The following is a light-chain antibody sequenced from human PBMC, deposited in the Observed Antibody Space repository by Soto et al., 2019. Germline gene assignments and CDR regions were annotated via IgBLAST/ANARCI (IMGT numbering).Light chain of an antibody. CDR1: SSNIGSNT. V-gene: IGLV1-44*01. CDR3: AAWDDSLNAPYV. CDR2: SNN. Sequence: QSVLTQQPSASGTPGQRVTISCSGSSSNIGSNTVNWYQQLPGTAPKLLIYSNNQRPSGVPDRFSGSKSGTSASLAISGLQSEDEADYYCAAWDDSLNAPYVFGTGTKVTVL. J-gene: IGLJ1*01.